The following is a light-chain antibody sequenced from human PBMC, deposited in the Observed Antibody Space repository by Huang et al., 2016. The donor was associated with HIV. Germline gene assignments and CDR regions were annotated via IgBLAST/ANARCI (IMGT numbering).Light chain of an antibody. V-gene: IGKV3-20*01. Sequence: EIVLTQSPGTLSLSPGERATLSCRASQSGSRSYVGWYQQKAGQAPRLLIYVASSRAPGIPDRFSGSGSGTDFTLTISRLEPEDFAIYYCQQYESSPWTFGQGTKVEMK. CDR2: VAS. CDR3: QQYESSPWT. J-gene: IGKJ1*01. CDR1: QSGSRSY.